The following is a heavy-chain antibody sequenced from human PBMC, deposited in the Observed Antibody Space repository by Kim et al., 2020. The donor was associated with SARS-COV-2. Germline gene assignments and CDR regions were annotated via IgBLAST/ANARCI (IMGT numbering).Heavy chain of an antibody. CDR1: GGSISSYF. D-gene: IGHD3-16*02. CDR3: ARVPGSLTLPFDY. CDR2: IYYSGST. J-gene: IGHJ4*01. V-gene: IGHV4-59*01. Sequence: SETLSLTCTVSGGSISSYFWSWIRQPPGKGLEYIGYIYYSGSTNYNPALKSRVTMSLDTSKNQFSLKLRSVTAADTAVYYCARVPGSLTLPFDYWGHGTLVTVSS.